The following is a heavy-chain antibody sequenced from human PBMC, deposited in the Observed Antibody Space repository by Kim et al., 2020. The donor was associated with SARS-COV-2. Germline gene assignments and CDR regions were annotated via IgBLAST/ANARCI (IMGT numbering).Heavy chain of an antibody. J-gene: IGHJ4*02. Sequence: GGSLRLSCAASGFTFSSYWMSWVRQAPGKGLEWVANIKQDGSEKYYVDSVKGRFTISRDNAKNSLYLQMNSLRAEEMAVYYCARARNTPHSGSYYFDYWGQGTLVTFSS. CDR3: ARARNTPHSGSYYFDY. CDR2: IKQDGSEK. D-gene: IGHD1-26*01. CDR1: GFTFSSYW. V-gene: IGHV3-7*03.